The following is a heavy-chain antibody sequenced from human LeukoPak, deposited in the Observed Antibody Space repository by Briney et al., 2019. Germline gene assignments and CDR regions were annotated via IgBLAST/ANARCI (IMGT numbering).Heavy chain of an antibody. CDR1: GYTFTSYD. Sequence: ASVKVSCKASGYTFTSYDINWVRQATGQGLKWMGWMNPNSGNTGYAQKFQGRVTMTRNTSISTAYMELSSLRSEDTAVYYCARRRGEWLPVNDYWGQGTLVTVSS. J-gene: IGHJ4*02. CDR2: MNPNSGNT. CDR3: ARRRGEWLPVNDY. V-gene: IGHV1-8*01. D-gene: IGHD3-3*01.